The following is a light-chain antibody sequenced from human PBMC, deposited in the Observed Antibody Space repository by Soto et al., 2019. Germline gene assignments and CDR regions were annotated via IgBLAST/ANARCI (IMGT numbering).Light chain of an antibody. V-gene: IGKV1-39*01. J-gene: IGKJ3*01. CDR2: AAS. CDR3: QQRYSTPLT. Sequence: DIQITQSPSSLSASVGDRVTITCRASQSNSSYLYWYQQKPGKAPKLLIYAASSLQSGVPSRFSVCGSGTYFTLTISSLQPEDFATYYCQQRYSTPLTFGPGTKVDI. CDR1: QSNSSY.